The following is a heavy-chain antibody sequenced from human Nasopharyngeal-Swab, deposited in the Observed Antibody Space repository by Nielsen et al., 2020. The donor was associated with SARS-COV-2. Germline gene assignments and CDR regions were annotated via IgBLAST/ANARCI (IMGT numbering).Heavy chain of an antibody. Sequence: SETLSLTCSVSGAAISSGSYYWGWVRQSPGKGLEWIGTIYYSGTTHYNPSLKSRVTVSVDTSKNQFSLNVKSVTAADTALYYCARVWVAGTLANSDYWGQGTLVTVSS. V-gene: IGHV4-39*07. CDR1: GAAISSGSYY. D-gene: IGHD6-19*01. CDR3: ARVWVAGTLANSDY. CDR2: IYYSGTT. J-gene: IGHJ4*02.